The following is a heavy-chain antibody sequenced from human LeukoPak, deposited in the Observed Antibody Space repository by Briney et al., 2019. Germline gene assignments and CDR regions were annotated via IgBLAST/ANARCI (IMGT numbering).Heavy chain of an antibody. V-gene: IGHV3-53*01. CDR2: SYSGGST. Sequence: QTGGSLRLSCAASGFTVSYNYMNWVRQAPGKGLEWVSISYSGGSTYYADSVKGRFTISRDNSKNTVYLQMNSLRAEDTAVYYCARTLDESGTYFDYWGLGTLVSVSS. CDR1: GFTVSYNY. J-gene: IGHJ4*02. CDR3: ARTLDESGTYFDY. D-gene: IGHD1-1*01.